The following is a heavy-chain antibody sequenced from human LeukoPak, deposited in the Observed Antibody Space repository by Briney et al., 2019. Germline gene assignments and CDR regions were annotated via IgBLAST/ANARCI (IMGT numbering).Heavy chain of an antibody. D-gene: IGHD5-18*01. Sequence: GGSLTLSCAASGFTFSSYGMHWVRQAPGKGLEWVAVISYDGSNKYYVDSVKGRFTISRDNSKNTLYLQMNSLRAEDTAAYYCAKTSTAMVSPFDYWGQGTLVTVSS. CDR1: GFTFSSYG. J-gene: IGHJ4*02. CDR3: AKTSTAMVSPFDY. CDR2: ISYDGSNK. V-gene: IGHV3-30*18.